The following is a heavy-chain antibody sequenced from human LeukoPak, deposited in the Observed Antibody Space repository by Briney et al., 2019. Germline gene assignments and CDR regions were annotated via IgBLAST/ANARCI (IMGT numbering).Heavy chain of an antibody. J-gene: IGHJ4*02. V-gene: IGHV4-59*08. CDR1: GGSISSYY. D-gene: IGHD6-19*01. CDR2: IYYGGST. CDR3: ARQSTSSGGIAVAGPFDY. Sequence: SETLSLTCTVSGGSISSYYWSWIRQPPGKGLEWIGYIYYGGSTNYNPSLKSRVTISVDTSKNQFSLKLSSVTAADTAVYYCARQSTSSGGIAVAGPFDYWGQGTLVTVSS.